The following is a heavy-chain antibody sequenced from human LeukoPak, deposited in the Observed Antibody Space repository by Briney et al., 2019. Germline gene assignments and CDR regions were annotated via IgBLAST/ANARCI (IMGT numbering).Heavy chain of an antibody. D-gene: IGHD5-24*01. Sequence: GGSLRLSCAASGFTVSNNYMSWVRQAPGKGLEWVSVIYSGGNTYYADSVRGRFTISRDNSKNTLYLQMNSLRAEDTAVYYCARDTGRDGYKALYYFDYWGQGTLVTVSS. CDR1: GFTVSNNY. CDR3: ARDTGRDGYKALYYFDY. J-gene: IGHJ4*02. V-gene: IGHV3-53*05. CDR2: IYSGGNT.